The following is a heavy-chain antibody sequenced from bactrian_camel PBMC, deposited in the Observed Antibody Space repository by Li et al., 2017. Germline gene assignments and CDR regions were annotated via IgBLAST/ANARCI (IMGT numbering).Heavy chain of an antibody. CDR1: GYPIGFLG. CDR2: IAMDGRS. J-gene: IGHJ4*01. Sequence: HVQLVESGGGSVQAGGALTLSCEASGYPIGFLGFCMGWFRQAPGKEREAVASIAMDGRSTYADTVKGRFTISRDNAKNTLYLQMNNLKTDDTAVYYCAADVPRRCVSGKTWPAWYYDYNYWGQGTQVTVS. CDR3: AADVPRRCVSGKTWPAWYYDYNY. V-gene: IGHV3S53*01. D-gene: IGHD6*01.